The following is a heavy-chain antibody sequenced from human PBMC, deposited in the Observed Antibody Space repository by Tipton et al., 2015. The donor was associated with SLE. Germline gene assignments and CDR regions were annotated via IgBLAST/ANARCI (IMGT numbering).Heavy chain of an antibody. D-gene: IGHD2-2*01. CDR1: GYSFTSYW. Sequence: QLVQSGAEVKKPGESLKISCKGSGYSFTSYWIGWVRQMPGKGLEWMGIIYPGDSDTRYSPSFQGQVTISADKSISTAYLQWSSLKASDTAMYYCATGYCSSTSCPPAFDYWGQGTLVTVSS. CDR2: IYPGDSDT. J-gene: IGHJ4*02. V-gene: IGHV5-51*03. CDR3: ATGYCSSTSCPPAFDY.